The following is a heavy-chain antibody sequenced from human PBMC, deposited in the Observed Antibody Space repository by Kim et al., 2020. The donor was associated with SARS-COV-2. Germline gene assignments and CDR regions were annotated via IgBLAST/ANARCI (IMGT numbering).Heavy chain of an antibody. CDR1: GFTLSSYA. Sequence: GGSLRLSCVASGFTLSSYAMHWVRQAPGKGLEWLEIISYDGNNQYYADSVRGRFTISRDISKNTLFLQMNSLRGDDTSTYYCARIKAAASTGDAFDVWGQGTMVIVSS. V-gene: IGHV3-30*04. J-gene: IGHJ3*01. CDR3: ARIKAAASTGDAFDV. CDR2: ISYDGNNQ. D-gene: IGHD6-25*01.